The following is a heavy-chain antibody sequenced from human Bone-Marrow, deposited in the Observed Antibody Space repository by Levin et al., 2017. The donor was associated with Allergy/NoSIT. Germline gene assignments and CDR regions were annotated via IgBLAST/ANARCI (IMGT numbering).Heavy chain of an antibody. V-gene: IGHV1-2*06. CDR1: GYTFTGYY. CDR3: ARVADYGSGDFDY. J-gene: IGHJ4*02. Sequence: GESLKISCKASGYTFTGYYMHWVRQAPGQGLEWMGRINPNSGGTNYAQKFQGRVTMTRDTSISTAYMELSRLRSDDTAVYYCARVADYGSGDFDYWGQGTLVTVSS. CDR2: INPNSGGT. D-gene: IGHD3-10*01.